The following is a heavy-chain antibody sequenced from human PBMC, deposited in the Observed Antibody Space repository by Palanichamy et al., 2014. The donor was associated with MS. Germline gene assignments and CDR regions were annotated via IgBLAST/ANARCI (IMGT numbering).Heavy chain of an antibody. D-gene: IGHD1-26*01. J-gene: IGHJ4*02. CDR3: ARDQVRGWEYYFDY. CDR2: ISAYNGNT. CDR1: LHLYQLW. Sequence: QVQLVQSGAEVKKAWGLGEGLLQGFWLHLYQLWYQLGATGPGQGLEWMGWISAYNGNTNYAQKLQGRVTMTTDTSTSTAYMELRSLRSDDTAVYYCARDQVRGWEYYFDYWGQGTLVTVSS. V-gene: IGHV1-18*01.